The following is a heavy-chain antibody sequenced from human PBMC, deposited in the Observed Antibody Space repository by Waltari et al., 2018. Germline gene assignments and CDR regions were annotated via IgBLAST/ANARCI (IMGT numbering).Heavy chain of an antibody. J-gene: IGHJ3*02. D-gene: IGHD2-21*02. CDR1: GFTFDDYA. Sequence: EVQLVESGGGLVQPGRSLRLSCAASGFTFDDYAMHWVRHATGKGLEWVSGISWNSGSIGYADSVKGRFTISRDNAKNSLYLQMNSLRAEDTALYYCAKEGGNSGMDAFDIWGQGTMVTVSS. CDR2: ISWNSGSI. V-gene: IGHV3-9*01. CDR3: AKEGGNSGMDAFDI.